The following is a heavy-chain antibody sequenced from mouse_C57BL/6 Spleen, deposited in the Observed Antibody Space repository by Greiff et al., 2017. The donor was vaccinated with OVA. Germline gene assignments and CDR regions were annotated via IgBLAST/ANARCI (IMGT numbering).Heavy chain of an antibody. D-gene: IGHD1-1*01. CDR2: ISYDGSN. Sequence: EVKLQESGPGLVKPSQSLSLTCSVTGYSITSGYYWNWIRQFPGNKLEWMGYISYDGSNNYNPSLKNRISITRDTSKNQCFLKVNSVTTEDTATYYGARDLYYYGSSYWYFDVWGTGTTVTVSS. CDR1: GYSITSGYY. CDR3: ARDLYYYGSSYWYFDV. J-gene: IGHJ1*03. V-gene: IGHV3-6*01.